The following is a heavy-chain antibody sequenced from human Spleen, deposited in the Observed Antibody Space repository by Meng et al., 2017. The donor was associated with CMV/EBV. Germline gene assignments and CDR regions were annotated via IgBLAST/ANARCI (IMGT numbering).Heavy chain of an antibody. CDR2: IHPKSGVT. CDR1: YTFTGYF. D-gene: IGHD2-21*01. J-gene: IGHJ5*01. CDR3: ARDKYCGGDCYSGWFDS. V-gene: IGHV1-2*02. Sequence: YTFTGYFLNGVRQAPGQGLEWMGWIHPKSGVTNFAQSFQGRVTMTRDTSITTVYMELSRLTSDDTAMYYCARDKYCGGDCYSGWFDSWGQGTLVTVSS.